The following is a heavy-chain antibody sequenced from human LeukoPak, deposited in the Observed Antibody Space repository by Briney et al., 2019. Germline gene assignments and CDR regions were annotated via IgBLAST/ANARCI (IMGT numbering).Heavy chain of an antibody. J-gene: IGHJ4*02. CDR2: IIPIFGTA. CDR3: ARILVEGQWLVPVDY. CDR1: LGALSIDT. V-gene: IGHV1-69*01. D-gene: IGHD6-19*01. Sequence: SVKVSCKPSLGALSIDTISCGSQAPGQGLEWMGGIIPIFGTANYAQKFQGRVTITADESTSTAYMELSSLRSEDTAVYYCARILVEGQWLVPVDYWGQGTLVTVSS.